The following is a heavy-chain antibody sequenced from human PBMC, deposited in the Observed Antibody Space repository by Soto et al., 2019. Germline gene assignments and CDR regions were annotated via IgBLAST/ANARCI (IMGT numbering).Heavy chain of an antibody. V-gene: IGHV1-8*01. CDR3: ARPHSRFRWDFGL. CDR1: GYTFTSYD. Sequence: QVQLVQSGAEVKKPGASVKVSCKASGYTFTSYDINWVRQAPGQGLEWMGWMNPNSGNTGYEQKFQGRVTKTRNTSINTVYMKFSSLTSEDTAVYYCARPHSRFRWDFGLWGQGTLVTVSS. J-gene: IGHJ4*02. CDR2: MNPNSGNT. D-gene: IGHD3-16*01.